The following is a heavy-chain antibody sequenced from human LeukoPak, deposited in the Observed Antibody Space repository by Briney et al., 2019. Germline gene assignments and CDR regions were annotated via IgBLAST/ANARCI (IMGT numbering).Heavy chain of an antibody. D-gene: IGHD6-13*01. CDR2: IRSKAYGGTT. J-gene: IGHJ6*03. CDR1: GFTFGDYA. CDR3: TRVEIAAAGTNYYYYMDV. Sequence: GGSLTLSCTASGFTFGDYAMSWVRQAPGKGLEWVGFIRSKAYGGTTEYAASVKGRFTISRDDYKSIAYLQMNSLKTEDTAVYYCTRVEIAAAGTNYYYYMDVWGKGTTVTVSS. V-gene: IGHV3-49*04.